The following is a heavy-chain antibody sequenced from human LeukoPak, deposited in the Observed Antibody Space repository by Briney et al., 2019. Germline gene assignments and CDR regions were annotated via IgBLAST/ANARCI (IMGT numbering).Heavy chain of an antibody. J-gene: IGHJ5*02. V-gene: IGHV3-30*02. CDR3: ASFTRGYCSSTSCYAYH. D-gene: IGHD2-2*01. CDR1: GFTFSSYG. CDR2: IRYDGSNK. Sequence: TGGSLRLSCAASGFTFSSYGMHWVRQAPGKGLEWVAFIRYDGSNKYYADSVKGRFTISRDNSKNTLYLQMNSLRAEDTAVYYCASFTRGYCSSTSCYAYHWGQGTPVTVSS.